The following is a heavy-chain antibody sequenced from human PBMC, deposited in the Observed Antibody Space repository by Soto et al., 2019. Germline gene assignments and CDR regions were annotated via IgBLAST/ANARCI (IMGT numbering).Heavy chain of an antibody. V-gene: IGHV3-23*01. CDR2: ISASGANT. CDR3: ATDYDSSGSRVPFDI. D-gene: IGHD3-22*01. J-gene: IGHJ3*02. CDR1: GFTFNNYA. Sequence: GGSLRLSCAASGFTFNNYAMSWVRQAPGKGLEWVSAISASGANTYYTDSVKGRFTISRDNSKNTLYLQMNSLRAEDTAVYYCATDYDSSGSRVPFDIWGQGTMVTVSS.